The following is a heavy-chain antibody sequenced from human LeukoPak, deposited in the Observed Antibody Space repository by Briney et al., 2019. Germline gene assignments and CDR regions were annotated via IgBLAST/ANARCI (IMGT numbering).Heavy chain of an antibody. Sequence: SETLSLTCTVSGGSINNYYWSWIRQPPGKGLEWLGHIYYSGGTNYNPSLKSRVTISVDTSKNQFSLKLSSVTAADTAVYYCASRGNCSSTSCYPPNYYYYYYMDVWGKGTTVTVSS. J-gene: IGHJ6*03. D-gene: IGHD2-2*01. CDR2: IYYSGGT. CDR3: ASRGNCSSTSCYPPNYYYYYYMDV. CDR1: GGSINNYY. V-gene: IGHV4-59*12.